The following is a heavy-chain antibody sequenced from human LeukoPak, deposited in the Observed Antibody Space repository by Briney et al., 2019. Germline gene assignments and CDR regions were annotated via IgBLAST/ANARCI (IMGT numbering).Heavy chain of an antibody. CDR1: GGSFSGYY. V-gene: IGHV4-34*01. Sequence: PSETLSLTCAVYGGSFSGYYWSWIRQPPGKGLEWIGEINHSGSTNYNPSLKSRVTISVDTSKNQFSLKLSSVTAADTAVYYCARRRGKYYYGSGSYLGYWGQGTLVTVSS. CDR2: INHSGST. D-gene: IGHD3-10*01. J-gene: IGHJ4*02. CDR3: ARRRGKYYYGSGSYLGY.